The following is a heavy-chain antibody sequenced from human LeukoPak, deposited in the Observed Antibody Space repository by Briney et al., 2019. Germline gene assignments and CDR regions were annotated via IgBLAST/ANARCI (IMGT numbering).Heavy chain of an antibody. V-gene: IGHV4-4*07. J-gene: IGHJ4*02. CDR3: ATMITFGGVIPV. D-gene: IGHD3-16*02. Sequence: SETLSLTCTVSGGSISSYYWSWIRQPAGKGLEWIGRIYTSGSTNYNPSLKSRVTMSVDTSKNQFSLKLSSVTAADTAVYYCATMITFGGVIPVWGQGTLVTVSS. CDR2: IYTSGST. CDR1: GGSISSYY.